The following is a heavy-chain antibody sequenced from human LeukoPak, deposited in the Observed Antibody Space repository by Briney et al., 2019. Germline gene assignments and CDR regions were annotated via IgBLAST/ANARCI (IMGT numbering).Heavy chain of an antibody. CDR2: IYYSGST. D-gene: IGHD3-22*01. Sequence: PSETLSRTCTVSGGSISSSSYYWGWIRQPPGKGLEWIGSIYYSGSTYYNPSLKSRVTISAATSKHQCSLKLSSVTAADTAVYYCARLSVITGVDYWGQGTLVTVSS. CDR1: GGSISSSSYY. J-gene: IGHJ4*02. CDR3: ARLSVITGVDY. V-gene: IGHV4-39*01.